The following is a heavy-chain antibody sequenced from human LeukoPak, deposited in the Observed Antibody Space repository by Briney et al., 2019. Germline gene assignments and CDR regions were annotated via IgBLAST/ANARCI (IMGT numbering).Heavy chain of an antibody. Sequence: GGSLRLSCAASGFTFSSYGMSWVRQAPGKGLEWVSSFSGSGGRTYFADSVKGRFTISRDNSKNTLYLQMNSLRAEDTAVYYCARGAARSYFDYWGQGTLVTVSS. V-gene: IGHV3-23*01. CDR2: FSGSGGRT. J-gene: IGHJ4*02. D-gene: IGHD6-6*01. CDR3: ARGAARSYFDY. CDR1: GFTFSSYG.